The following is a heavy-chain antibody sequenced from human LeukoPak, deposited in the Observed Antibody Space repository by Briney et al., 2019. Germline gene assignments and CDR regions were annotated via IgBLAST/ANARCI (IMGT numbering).Heavy chain of an antibody. D-gene: IGHD4-11*01. CDR3: ARVANDYSNYYFDY. Sequence: KPSQTLSHTCTVSGGSISSGSYYWSWIRQPAGKGLEWIGRIYTSGSTNYNPSLKSRVTISVDTSKNQFSLKLSSVTAADTAVYYCARVANDYSNYYFDYWGQGTLVTVSS. V-gene: IGHV4-61*02. J-gene: IGHJ4*02. CDR1: GGSISSGSYY. CDR2: IYTSGST.